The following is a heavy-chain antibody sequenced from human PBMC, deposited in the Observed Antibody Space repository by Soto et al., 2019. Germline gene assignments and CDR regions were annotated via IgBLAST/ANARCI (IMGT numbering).Heavy chain of an antibody. CDR2: INPNSGGT. CDR1: GYTFTGYY. CDR3: ARDSGYSYGYKPQLGYYGMDV. Sequence: ASVKVSCRASGYTFTGYYRHWVRQAPGQGLEWMGWINPNSGGTNYAQKFQGWVTMTRDTSISTAYMELSRLRSDDTAVYYCARDSGYSYGYKPQLGYYGMDVWGQGTTVTFCS. J-gene: IGHJ6*01. D-gene: IGHD5-18*01. V-gene: IGHV1-2*04.